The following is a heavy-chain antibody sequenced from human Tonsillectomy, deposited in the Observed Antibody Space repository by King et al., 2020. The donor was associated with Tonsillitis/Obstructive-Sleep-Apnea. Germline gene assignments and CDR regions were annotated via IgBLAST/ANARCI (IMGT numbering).Heavy chain of an antibody. CDR2: ISDSGST. CDR1: GGSISSFY. V-gene: IGHV4-59*01. CDR3: ARGNWGVRDG. Sequence: LQESGPGLVKSSETLSLTCTVSGGSISSFYWSWIRQPPGKGLEWIGYISDSGSTNYNPSLKSRVTISLDTSKNQFSLKVNSVTAADTAVYYCARGNWGVRDGWGQGTTVTVSS. D-gene: IGHD7-27*01. J-gene: IGHJ6*02.